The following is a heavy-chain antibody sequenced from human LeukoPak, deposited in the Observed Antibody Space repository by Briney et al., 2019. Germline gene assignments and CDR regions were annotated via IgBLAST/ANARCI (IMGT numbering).Heavy chain of an antibody. CDR2: ISGSAHKI. Sequence: GGSLRLSCVASGITFSNYAVSWVRQAPEKGLDWVSVISGSAHKIRYADSVKGRFTTSRDNSENIVYLQMNNLRVEDTAVYYCAGRPTGYSSGYIHWGQGTLVTVSS. D-gene: IGHD5-18*01. V-gene: IGHV3-23*01. CDR3: AGRPTGYSSGYIH. J-gene: IGHJ4*02. CDR1: GITFSNYA.